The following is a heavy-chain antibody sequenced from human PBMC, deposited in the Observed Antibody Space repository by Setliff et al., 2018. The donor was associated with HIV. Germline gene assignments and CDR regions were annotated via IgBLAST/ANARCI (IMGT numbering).Heavy chain of an antibody. Sequence: SETLSLTCGVSGASISDNTYSWGWVRQPPGQGLEWLGSFYFGGNTHYNPSLKSRLTISVDTSTNQFSQRGTSVTAADTAIYYCARLKIYEGTSKLSTFMRGVARKYYFESWGQGKRVTVSS. V-gene: IGHV4-39*01. CDR3: ARLKIYEGTSKLSTFMRGVARKYYFES. CDR2: FYFGGNT. CDR1: GASISDNTYS. D-gene: IGHD3-16*02. J-gene: IGHJ4*02.